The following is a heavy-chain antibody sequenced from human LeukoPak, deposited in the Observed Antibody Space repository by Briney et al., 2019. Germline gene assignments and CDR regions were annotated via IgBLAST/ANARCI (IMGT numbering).Heavy chain of an antibody. CDR3: AREYSSGWYNGYFDY. D-gene: IGHD6-19*01. J-gene: IGHJ4*02. Sequence: GGSLRLSCADSGFTFSNAWMSWVRQAPGKGLEWVSSISSSSSYIYYADSVKGRFTISRDNAKNSLYLQMNSLRAEDTAVYYCAREYSSGWYNGYFDYWGQGTLVTVSS. CDR1: GFTFSNAW. V-gene: IGHV3-21*01. CDR2: ISSSSSYI.